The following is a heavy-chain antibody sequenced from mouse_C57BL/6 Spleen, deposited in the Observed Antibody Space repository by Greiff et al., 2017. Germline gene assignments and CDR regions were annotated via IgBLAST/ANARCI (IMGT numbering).Heavy chain of an antibody. CDR1: GYTFTDYY. J-gene: IGHJ2*01. Sequence: VKLVESGAELVRPGASVKLSCKASGYTFTDYYINWVKQRPGQGLEWIARIYPGSGNTYYNEKFKGKATLTAEKSSSTAYMQLSSLTSEDSAVYFCARSERLDYWGQGTTLTVSS. CDR2: IYPGSGNT. CDR3: ARSERLDY. V-gene: IGHV1-76*01.